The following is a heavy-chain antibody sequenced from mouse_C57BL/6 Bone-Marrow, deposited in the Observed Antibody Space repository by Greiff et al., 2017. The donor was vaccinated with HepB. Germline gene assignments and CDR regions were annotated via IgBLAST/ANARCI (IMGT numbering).Heavy chain of an antibody. CDR2: IHPSDSET. CDR1: GYTFTSYW. D-gene: IGHD1-1*01. J-gene: IGHJ1*03. V-gene: IGHV1-52*01. Sequence: QVQLQQPGAELVRPGSSVKLSCKASGYTFTSYWMHWVKQSPIQGLEWIGNIHPSDSETHYNQKFKDKATLTVDKSSSTAYMQLSSLTSEDSAVYYCARWGTTVDWYFDVWGTGTTVTVSS. CDR3: ARWGTTVDWYFDV.